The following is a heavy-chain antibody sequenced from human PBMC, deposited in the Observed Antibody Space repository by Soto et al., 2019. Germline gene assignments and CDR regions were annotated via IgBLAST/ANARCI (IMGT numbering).Heavy chain of an antibody. CDR2: ISAYNGNT. CDR3: ARDAAIGRKDD. J-gene: IGHJ4*02. D-gene: IGHD2-15*01. V-gene: IGHV1-18*01. Sequence: ASVKVSCKASGYTFTSYGISWVRQAPGQGLEWMGWISAYNGNTKYAQKLQGRVTMTTDTSTSTAYMELRSLRSDDTAVDYCARDAAIGRKDDWGQGTLVTVSS. CDR1: GYTFTSYG.